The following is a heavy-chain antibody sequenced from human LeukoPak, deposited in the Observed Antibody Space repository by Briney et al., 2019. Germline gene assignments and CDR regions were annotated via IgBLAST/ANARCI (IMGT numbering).Heavy chain of an antibody. CDR3: XRLRLFQPTYYYYYGMDV. CDR1: GGSFSGYY. D-gene: IGHD3-22*01. Sequence: SETLSLTCAVYGGSFSGYYWSWIRQPPGKGLEWIGEINHSGSTNYNPSHKSRVTISVDTSKNQFSLKLSSVTAADTAVYYCXRLRLFQPTYYYYYGMDVWGQGTTVTVSS. V-gene: IGHV4-34*01. J-gene: IGHJ6*02. CDR2: INHSGST.